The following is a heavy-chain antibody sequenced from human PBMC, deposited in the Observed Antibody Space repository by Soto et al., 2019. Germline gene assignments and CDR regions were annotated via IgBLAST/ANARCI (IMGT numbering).Heavy chain of an antibody. D-gene: IGHD3-9*01. CDR2: INPSGGST. Sequence: QLQRVQSGAEVKKPGASVKVSCKASGYTSTSYYMHWVRQAPGQGREWMGIINPSGGSTSYAQMFPGRVTRTRDTSPSPVSMELSSLRSEDTAVYYCARGGGLRRWLSPLSPPTDPWGQGTLVTVSS. J-gene: IGHJ5*02. CDR3: ARGGGLRRWLSPLSPPTDP. V-gene: IGHV1-46*01. CDR1: GYTSTSYY.